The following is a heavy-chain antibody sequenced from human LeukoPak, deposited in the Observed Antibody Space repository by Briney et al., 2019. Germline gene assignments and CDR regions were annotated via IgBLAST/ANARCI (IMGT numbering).Heavy chain of an antibody. D-gene: IGHD2-15*01. CDR1: GLAFSDFW. Sequence: GGSLRLSCAASGLAFSDFWMSWVRQAPGKGLEWVANIRHDGNAKNYVPSVRGRFTISRDNAKNSLYLQMNSLTVEDTAVYYCATSHDSAGNDWGQGTLVTVSS. CDR3: ATSHDSAGND. V-gene: IGHV3-7*01. CDR2: IRHDGNAK. J-gene: IGHJ4*02.